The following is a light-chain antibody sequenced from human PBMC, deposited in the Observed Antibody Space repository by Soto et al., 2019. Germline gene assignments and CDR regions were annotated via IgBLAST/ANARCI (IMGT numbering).Light chain of an antibody. CDR3: QQRSTWPPIT. CDR2: DAS. J-gene: IGKJ5*01. V-gene: IGKV3-11*01. Sequence: EIVLTQSPATLSLSPGERATLSCRASQSVSSYLAWYQQKPGQAPRLLIYDASNRATGIPARVSGSGSGTDLTLTISSPEPDDFSFYYCQQRSTWPPITFGQGTRLEIK. CDR1: QSVSSY.